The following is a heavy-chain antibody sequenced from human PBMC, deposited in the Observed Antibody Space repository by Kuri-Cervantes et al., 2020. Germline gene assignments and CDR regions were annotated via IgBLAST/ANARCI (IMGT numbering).Heavy chain of an antibody. D-gene: IGHD3-10*01. J-gene: IGHJ5*02. CDR2: ISYDGSNK. Sequence: GESLKISCAASGFTFSSYGMHWVRQAPGKGLEWVAVISYDGSNKYYADSVKGRFTISRDNSKNTLYLQMNSLRAEDTAVYYCAKHRRMVRGVIISHNWFDPWGQGTLVTVSS. CDR1: GFTFSSYG. V-gene: IGHV3-30*18. CDR3: AKHRRMVRGVIISHNWFDP.